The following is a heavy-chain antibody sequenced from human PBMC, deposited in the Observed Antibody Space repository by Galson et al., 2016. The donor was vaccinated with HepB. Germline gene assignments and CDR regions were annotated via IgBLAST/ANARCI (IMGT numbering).Heavy chain of an antibody. J-gene: IGHJ4*02. CDR3: AKDRGMENHDYHFDF. Sequence: SLRLSCAASGFTFSSFAMSWVRQAPGKGLGWVSSIYGGGNDPSYADSVKGRFTISRDNSKSTLYLQMGSLRAEDTAVYYCAKDRGMENHDYHFDFWGQGTLVTVSS. V-gene: IGHV3-23*05. D-gene: IGHD3-16*01. CDR2: IYGGGNDP. CDR1: GFTFSSFA.